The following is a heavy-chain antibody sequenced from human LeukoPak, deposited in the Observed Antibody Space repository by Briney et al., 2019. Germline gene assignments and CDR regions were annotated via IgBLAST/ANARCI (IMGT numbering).Heavy chain of an antibody. V-gene: IGHV1-2*02. CDR2: IHPDSGLT. CDR1: GYTFTGSY. CDR3: ARVLVDDAFDI. D-gene: IGHD2-2*01. Sequence: ASVKVSCKASGYTFTGSYMHWVRQAPGQGLEWMGWIHPDSGLTNYAQKLQGRVTMTTDTSTSTAYMELRSLRSDDTAVYYCARVLVDDAFDIWGQGTMVTVSS. J-gene: IGHJ3*02.